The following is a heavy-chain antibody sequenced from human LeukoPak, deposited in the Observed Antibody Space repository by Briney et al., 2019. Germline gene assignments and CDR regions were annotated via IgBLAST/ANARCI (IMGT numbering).Heavy chain of an antibody. Sequence: GGSLRLSCAASGFTFSSYWTHWVRQAPGKGLVWVSRINSDGSSTSYADSVKGRFTISRDNAKNTLYLQMNSLRAEDTAVYYCARVGHCSSTSCYHYYYYYGMDVWGKGTTVTVSS. D-gene: IGHD2-2*01. CDR1: GFTFSSYW. V-gene: IGHV3-74*01. CDR2: INSDGSST. CDR3: ARVGHCSSTSCYHYYYYYGMDV. J-gene: IGHJ6*04.